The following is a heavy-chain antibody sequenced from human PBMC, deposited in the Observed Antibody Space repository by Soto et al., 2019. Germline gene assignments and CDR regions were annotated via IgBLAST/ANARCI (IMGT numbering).Heavy chain of an antibody. V-gene: IGHV1-18*01. CDR3: AAGSGWSINWFDP. D-gene: IGHD6-13*01. CDR1: GYIFSNFG. Sequence: ASVKVSCKASGYIFSNFGISWVRQAPGQGLEWMGWINTYNGNAEYAQKIQGRVTMTTDTSTSTAYMELRSLRSDDAAVYYCAAGSGWSINWFDPWGQGTLVTVS. CDR2: INTYNGNA. J-gene: IGHJ5*02.